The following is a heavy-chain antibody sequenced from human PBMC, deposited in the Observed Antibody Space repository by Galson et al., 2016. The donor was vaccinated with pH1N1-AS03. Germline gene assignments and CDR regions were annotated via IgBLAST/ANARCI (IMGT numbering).Heavy chain of an antibody. Sequence: SLRLSCAGAGFTFSSHDMYWVRQPPGKCLERVSASGTAGDTYYAGSVKGRFTISRENAKNSLYLQMNSLRAGDTAVYYCARGKEGYFYGMDVWGQGTTVTVSS. J-gene: IGHJ6*02. CDR1: GFTFSSHD. CDR3: ARGKEGYFYGMDV. D-gene: IGHD3-10*01. CDR2: SGTAGDT. V-gene: IGHV3-13*01.